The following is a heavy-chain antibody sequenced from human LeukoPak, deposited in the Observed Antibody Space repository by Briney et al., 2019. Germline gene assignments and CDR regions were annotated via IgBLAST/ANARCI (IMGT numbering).Heavy chain of an antibody. Sequence: PSETLSLTCTVSGGSIISYYWSWIRQPPGKELEWIGYLFHSGTRRYNPSLKSRVTISADTTKNQIFLTLNSTTAADTAVYYCARRRGWKQQLVYFDYWGQGTLATVSS. CDR3: ARRRGWKQQLVYFDY. V-gene: IGHV4-59*08. CDR2: LFHSGTR. CDR1: GGSIISYY. J-gene: IGHJ4*02. D-gene: IGHD6-13*01.